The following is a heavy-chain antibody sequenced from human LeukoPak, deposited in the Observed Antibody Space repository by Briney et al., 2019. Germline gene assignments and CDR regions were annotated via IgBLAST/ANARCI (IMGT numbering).Heavy chain of an antibody. Sequence: ASVKVSCKASGYTFTSYGISWVRQAPGQGLEWMGGIIPIFGTANYAQKFQGRVTITADKSTSTAYMELSSLRSEDTAVYYCARGTDSSGPMLPNYWGQGTLVTVSS. J-gene: IGHJ4*02. V-gene: IGHV1-69*06. D-gene: IGHD3-22*01. CDR3: ARGTDSSGPMLPNY. CDR1: GYTFTSYG. CDR2: IIPIFGTA.